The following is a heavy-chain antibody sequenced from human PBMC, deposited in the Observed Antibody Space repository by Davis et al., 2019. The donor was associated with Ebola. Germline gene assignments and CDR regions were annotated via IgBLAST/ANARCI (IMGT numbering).Heavy chain of an antibody. CDR2: IYYSGST. CDR3: ARDYYDSSGFLWYFDL. D-gene: IGHD3-22*01. J-gene: IGHJ2*01. V-gene: IGHV4-39*07. Sequence: SETLSLTCTVSGGSISSSSYYWGWIRQPPGKGLEWIGSIYYSGSTNYNPSLKSRVAISVDKSKNQFSLKLSSVTAADAAVYYCARDYYDSSGFLWYFDLWGRGTLVAVSS. CDR1: GGSISSSSYY.